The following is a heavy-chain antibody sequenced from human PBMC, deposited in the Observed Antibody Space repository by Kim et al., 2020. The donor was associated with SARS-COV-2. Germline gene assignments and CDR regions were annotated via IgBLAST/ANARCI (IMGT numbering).Heavy chain of an antibody. CDR3: VKVTAMVLGYFDY. D-gene: IGHD5-18*01. CDR2: ISSNGGST. J-gene: IGHJ4*02. V-gene: IGHV3-64D*09. Sequence: GGSLRLSCSASGFTFSSYAMHWVRQAPGKGLEYVSAISSNGGSTYYADSVKGRFTISRDNSKNTLYLQMSSLRAEDTAVYYCVKVTAMVLGYFDYWGQGTLVTVSS. CDR1: GFTFSSYA.